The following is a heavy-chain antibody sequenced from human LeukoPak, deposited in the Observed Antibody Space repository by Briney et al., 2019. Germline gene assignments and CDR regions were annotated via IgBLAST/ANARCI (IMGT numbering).Heavy chain of an antibody. CDR1: GFTFITYW. CDR2: INNDGSNR. J-gene: IGHJ4*02. V-gene: IGHV3-74*01. CDR3: ARPSVAGPYFDF. Sequence: PGGSLRLSCAASGFTFITYWMHWVRQAPGKGLVWVSRINNDGSNRNYADSVKGRFTISRDNAKNTLYLQMNSLRAEDTAVYYCARPSVAGPYFDFWGQGTVVTVSS. D-gene: IGHD6-19*01.